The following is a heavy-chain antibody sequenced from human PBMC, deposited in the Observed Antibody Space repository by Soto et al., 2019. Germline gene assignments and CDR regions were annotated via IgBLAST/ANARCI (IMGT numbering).Heavy chain of an antibody. Sequence: SETLSLTCAVYGGSFSGYYWSWIRQPPGKGLEWIGEINHSGSTNYNPSLKSRVTISVDTSKNQFSLKLSSVTAADTAVYYCARVMSGYDLWCFDYCGKGTLVTVSS. CDR3: ARVMSGYDLWCFDY. CDR1: GGSFSGYY. V-gene: IGHV4-34*01. D-gene: IGHD5-12*01. J-gene: IGHJ4*02. CDR2: INHSGST.